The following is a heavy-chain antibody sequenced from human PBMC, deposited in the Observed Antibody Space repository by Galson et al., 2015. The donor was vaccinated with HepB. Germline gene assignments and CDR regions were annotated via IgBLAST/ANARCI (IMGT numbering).Heavy chain of an antibody. J-gene: IGHJ2*01. D-gene: IGHD3-10*01. CDR2: ISSDGSNK. CDR3: ARDQTGPGGSPNWYFDL. CDR1: GFTFSSYG. V-gene: IGHV3-30*03. Sequence: SLRLSCAASGFTFSSYGMHWVRQAPGKGLEWVAVISSDGSNKYHADSVKGRFTISRDNAKNSLYLQINSLRDEDTAVYYCARDQTGPGGSPNWYFDLWGRGTLVTVSS.